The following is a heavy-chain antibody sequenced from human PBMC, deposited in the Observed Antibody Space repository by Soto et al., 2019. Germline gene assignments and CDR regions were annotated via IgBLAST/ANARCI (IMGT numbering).Heavy chain of an antibody. V-gene: IGHV5-51*01. CDR1: AYXFSSFL. D-gene: IGHD6-25*01. CDR3: GRLLTAGTSGLIYGMDV. CDR2: IYPGDSDN. J-gene: IGHJ6*02. Sequence: EXLKISCKGSAYXFSSFLVVWVRHLPGKGLEWMGSIYPGDSDNRYSPSFQGQVTFSAYKSISTAYVQWSSLKDSDTAVYYCGRLLTAGTSGLIYGMDVWGQGTTGTVS.